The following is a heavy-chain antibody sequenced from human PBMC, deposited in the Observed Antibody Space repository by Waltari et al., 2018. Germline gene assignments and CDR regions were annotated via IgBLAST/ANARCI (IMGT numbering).Heavy chain of an antibody. V-gene: IGHV1-69*05. J-gene: IGHJ6*02. CDR3: ASSWVTPPTKYGMDV. Sequence: QVQLVQSGAEVKKPGSSVKVSCKASGGPFSSYAISWVRQAPGQGREWMGGIIPIFGTANYAQKFQGRVTITTDESTSTAYMELSSLRSEDTAVYYCASSWVTPPTKYGMDVWGQGTTVTVSS. CDR2: IIPIFGTA. D-gene: IGHD5-18*01. CDR1: GGPFSSYA.